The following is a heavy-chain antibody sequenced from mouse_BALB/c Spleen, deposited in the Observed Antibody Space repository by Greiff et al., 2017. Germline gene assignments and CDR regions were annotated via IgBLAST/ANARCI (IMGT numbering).Heavy chain of an antibody. Sequence: QVQLQQSGAELMKPGASVKISCKATGYTFSSYWIEWVKQRPGHGLEWIGEILPGSGSTNYNEKFKGKATFTADTSSNTAYMQLSSLTSEDSAVYYCARDSSSTGYAMDYWGQGTSVTVSS. CDR1: GYTFSSYW. CDR2: ILPGSGST. J-gene: IGHJ4*01. V-gene: IGHV1-9*01. CDR3: ARDSSSTGYAMDY. D-gene: IGHD3-2*01.